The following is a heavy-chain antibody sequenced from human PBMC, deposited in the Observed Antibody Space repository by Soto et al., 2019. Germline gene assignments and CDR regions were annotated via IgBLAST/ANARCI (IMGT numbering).Heavy chain of an antibody. V-gene: IGHV1-2*04. CDR1: GYSFTDYY. Sequence: GASVKVSCKASGYSFTDYYMHCVRQAPGQGPEWLGWINPSTGVTHFAQKFQGWVTMTRDTSISTAYMELSRLTSDDTAVYYCVRSPGDFRYGMDVWGQGTTVTVSS. D-gene: IGHD2-21*02. CDR2: INPSTGVT. CDR3: VRSPGDFRYGMDV. J-gene: IGHJ6*02.